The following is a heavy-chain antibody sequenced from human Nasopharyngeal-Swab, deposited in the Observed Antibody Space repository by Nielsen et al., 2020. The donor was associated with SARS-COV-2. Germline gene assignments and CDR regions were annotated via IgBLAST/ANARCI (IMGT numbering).Heavy chain of an antibody. D-gene: IGHD3-10*01. Sequence: RQAPGKGLEWIGYIYYSGSTNYNPSLESRVTISVDTSKNQFSLKLSSVTAADTAVYYCARDRGSYYGSGVWYYYGMDVWGQGTTVTVSS. CDR2: IYYSGST. J-gene: IGHJ6*02. V-gene: IGHV4-59*01. CDR3: ARDRGSYYGSGVWYYYGMDV.